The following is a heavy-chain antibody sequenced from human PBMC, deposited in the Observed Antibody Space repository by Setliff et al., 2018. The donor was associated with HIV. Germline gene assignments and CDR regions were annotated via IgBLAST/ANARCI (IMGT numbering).Heavy chain of an antibody. CDR1: GGTFSSYA. CDR2: ISAYNGNT. J-gene: IGHJ4*02. CDR3: ARDGYYYDGSAYSTFDY. D-gene: IGHD3-22*01. Sequence: ASVKVSCKASGGTFSSYAISWVRQAPGQGLEWMGWISAYNGNTNYAQQLQGRVTMTTDTSTSTAYMELRSLRSDDTAVYYCARDGYYYDGSAYSTFDYWGQGTLVTVSS. V-gene: IGHV1-18*01.